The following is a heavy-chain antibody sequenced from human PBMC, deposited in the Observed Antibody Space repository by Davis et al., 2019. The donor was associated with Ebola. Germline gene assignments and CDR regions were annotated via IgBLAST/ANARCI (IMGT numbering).Heavy chain of an antibody. CDR1: GYTFSTYA. CDR3: AKDCLGGDYFWGMDV. Sequence: GESLKISCTASGYTFSTYAMNWVRQAPGKGLEWVSVISVSGVNTYYADSVKGRFTISRDNSKNTLYLQMNSLRAEDTAVYYCAKDCLGGDYFWGMDVWGQGTTVTVSS. CDR2: ISVSGVNT. V-gene: IGHV3-23*01. D-gene: IGHD4-17*01. J-gene: IGHJ6*02.